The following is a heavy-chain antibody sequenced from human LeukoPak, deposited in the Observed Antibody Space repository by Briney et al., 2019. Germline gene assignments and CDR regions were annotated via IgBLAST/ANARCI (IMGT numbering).Heavy chain of an antibody. CDR2: INHSGST. CDR1: GGSISSGNW. Sequence: KPSETLSLTCAVSGGSISSGNWWSWVRQPPGKGLEWIGEINHSGSTNYNPSLKSRVTISVDTSKNQFSLKLSSVTAADTAVYYCAREGDYPLNYYYYYGMDVWGQGTTVTVSS. J-gene: IGHJ6*02. V-gene: IGHV4-4*02. D-gene: IGHD4-17*01. CDR3: AREGDYPLNYYYYYGMDV.